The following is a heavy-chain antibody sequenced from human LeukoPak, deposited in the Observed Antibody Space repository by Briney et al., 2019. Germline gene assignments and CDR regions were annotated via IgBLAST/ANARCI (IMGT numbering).Heavy chain of an antibody. CDR2: IYYTGST. D-gene: IGHD3-3*01. CDR1: GGSISTSSYY. Sequence: SETLSLTCTVSGGSISTSSYYWGWIRQPPGKGLEWIGSIYYTGSTYYNLSLKSRVTISVDTSKNQFSLKLSSVTAADTAVYYCARDGFWSGTPGYDIWGQGTMVTVSS. V-gene: IGHV4-39*07. CDR3: ARDGFWSGTPGYDI. J-gene: IGHJ3*02.